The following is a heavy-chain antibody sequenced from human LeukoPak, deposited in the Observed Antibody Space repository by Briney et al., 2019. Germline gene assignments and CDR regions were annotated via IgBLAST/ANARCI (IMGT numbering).Heavy chain of an antibody. CDR1: GDSISNFY. CDR3: ALAPNSNWFDF. CDR2: IHYSGSS. V-gene: IGHV4-59*03. Sequence: SETLSLTCTVSGDSISNFYWNWIRQSPGKGLEWIGNIHYSGSSVYNPSLKSRGTISIDTSRKQFFLELNSVTAADTAVYFCALAPNSNWFDFWGPGTLVTVSS. D-gene: IGHD2-8*01. J-gene: IGHJ5*01.